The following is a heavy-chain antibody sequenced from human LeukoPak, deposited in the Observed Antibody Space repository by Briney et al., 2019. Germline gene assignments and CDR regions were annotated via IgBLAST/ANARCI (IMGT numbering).Heavy chain of an antibody. CDR3: ARHASVGLRFYYYYMDV. D-gene: IGHD1-26*01. J-gene: IGHJ6*03. CDR2: IYGGGST. CDR1: GLSVSSNF. Sequence: PGGSLRLSCAATGLSVSSNFMSWVRQAPGKGLEWVSVIYGGGSTYYADSVKGRFTISRDTPKNTLYLQMNSLRVEDTAVYYCARHASVGLRFYYYYMDVWAKGTTVTVSS. V-gene: IGHV3-53*01.